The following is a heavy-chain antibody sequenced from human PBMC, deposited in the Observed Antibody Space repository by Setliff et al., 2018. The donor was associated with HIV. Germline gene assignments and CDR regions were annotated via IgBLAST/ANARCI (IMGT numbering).Heavy chain of an antibody. D-gene: IGHD3-16*01. CDR3: ANLWELGA. Sequence: PSETLSLTCTISGGSITGYFWSWIRQPPGKGLEWIGYIYYNGNTNYNPSLKSRGTISRDNARTSLFLEMRSLRDEDTAVYLCANLWELGAWGQGTLVTVSS. V-gene: IGHV4-59*12. J-gene: IGHJ5*02. CDR1: GGSITGYF. CDR2: IYYNGNT.